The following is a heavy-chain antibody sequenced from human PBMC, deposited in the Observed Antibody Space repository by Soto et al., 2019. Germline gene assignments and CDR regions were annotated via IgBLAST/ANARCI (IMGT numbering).Heavy chain of an antibody. CDR2: IYGTGGA. J-gene: IGHJ4*02. D-gene: IGHD2-2*01. CDR3: AGESTSNQLLLES. V-gene: IGHV4-30-4*01. CDR1: GGPISSGAYY. Sequence: QVQLQESGPGLVKPSQTLSLTCTVSGGPISSGAYYWSWLRQPPGKGLEWIAYIYGTGGAYYKPSLESRVTISLDTSKNQVSLKLSSVTAADTAVYFCAGESTSNQLLLESWGQGTLVTVSS.